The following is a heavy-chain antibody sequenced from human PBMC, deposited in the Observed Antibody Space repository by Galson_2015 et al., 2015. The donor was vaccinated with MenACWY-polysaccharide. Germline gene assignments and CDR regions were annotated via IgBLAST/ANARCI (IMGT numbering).Heavy chain of an antibody. CDR3: ARERWVRGVVCDQ. CDR2: IKQDGSEK. Sequence: SLRLSCAASGFTFSNFWMSWVRQAPGKELEWVASIKQDGSEKYLVDSVKGRFTISRDNAENSLFLQMNSLRAEDTAVYYCARERWVRGVVCDQGGQGTLVTGSS. D-gene: IGHD3-10*01. J-gene: IGHJ4*02. CDR1: GFTFSNFW. V-gene: IGHV3-7*01.